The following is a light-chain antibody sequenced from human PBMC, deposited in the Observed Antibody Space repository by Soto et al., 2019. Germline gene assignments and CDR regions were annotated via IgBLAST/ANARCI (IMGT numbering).Light chain of an antibody. J-gene: IGKJ4*01. V-gene: IGKV1-13*02. Sequence: AIQLTQSPSSLSASVGDRVTITCRASQGISSALAWYQQKPGKAPKLLIYDASSLDSGVPSRFSGSGSGTDFTLTISSLQPEDFATYYCQQFNSYPPITFGGGTKVEIK. CDR3: QQFNSYPPIT. CDR2: DAS. CDR1: QGISSA.